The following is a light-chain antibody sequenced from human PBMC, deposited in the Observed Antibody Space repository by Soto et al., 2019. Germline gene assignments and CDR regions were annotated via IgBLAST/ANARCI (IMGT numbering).Light chain of an antibody. CDR3: QQYDNWPGFT. CDR1: QSISSW. Sequence: DIQMTQSRSTLSASVGDRVTISCRSSQSISSWLAWYQQKPGKAPKLLIYDASSLEGGVPSRFSGSGSGTEFTLTISSLQSEDFAIYYCQQYDNWPGFTFGPGTKVDI. CDR2: DAS. J-gene: IGKJ3*01. V-gene: IGKV1-5*01.